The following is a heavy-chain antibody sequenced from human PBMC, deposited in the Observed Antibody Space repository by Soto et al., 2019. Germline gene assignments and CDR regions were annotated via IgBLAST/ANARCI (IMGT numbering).Heavy chain of an antibody. CDR1: GFTFSDHY. CDR2: IRNKAKSYTS. D-gene: IGHD4-4*01. Sequence: LRLSCAASGFTFSDHYMDWVRQAPGKGLEWVGRIRNKAKSYTSEYGASVKGRFTISRDDSKKSLYIQMNSLKTEDTAVYFCARGATVTTNYYYGLDVWGQGTTVTVSS. J-gene: IGHJ6*02. V-gene: IGHV3-72*01. CDR3: ARGATVTTNYYYGLDV.